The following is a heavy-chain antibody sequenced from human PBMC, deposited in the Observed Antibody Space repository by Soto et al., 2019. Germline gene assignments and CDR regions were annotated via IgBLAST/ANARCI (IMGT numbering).Heavy chain of an antibody. D-gene: IGHD2-2*01. V-gene: IGHV4-30-4*01. Sequence: QVQLQESGPGLVKPSQTLSLTCTVSGGSISSGDYYWSWIRQPPGKGLEWIGYIYYSGSTYYNPSIKNRVTISVDTSKNQFSLKLSSVTAADTAVYYCAREGRYCSSTSCYAFDYWGQGTLVTVSS. CDR3: AREGRYCSSTSCYAFDY. J-gene: IGHJ4*02. CDR1: GGSISSGDYY. CDR2: IYYSGST.